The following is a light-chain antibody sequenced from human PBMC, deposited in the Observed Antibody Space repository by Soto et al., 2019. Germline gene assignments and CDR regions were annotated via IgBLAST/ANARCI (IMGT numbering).Light chain of an antibody. J-gene: IGKJ2*01. CDR1: QSVGSY. V-gene: IGKV3-11*01. CDR2: DAS. Sequence: PGARATLSCRASQSVGSYLAWYQQKLGQAPRLLIYDASNRATGIPARFSGSGSGTDFTLTISSLEPEDFAIYYCQQRSDWPSFGQGTKLEIK. CDR3: QQRSDWPS.